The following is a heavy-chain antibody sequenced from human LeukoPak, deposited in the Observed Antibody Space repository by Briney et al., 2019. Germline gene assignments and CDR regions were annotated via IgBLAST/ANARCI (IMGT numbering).Heavy chain of an antibody. J-gene: IGHJ6*03. Sequence: SETLSLTCAVSGGPFSGYYWSWVRQPPGKGREGMGEINHSGSNNYNPSVKSGGTISLEKNKNQFYLKLSSVTAADTAVYYCARGLEWELPQHYYYYMDVWGEGTTVTVSS. CDR2: INHSGSN. CDR1: GGPFSGYY. D-gene: IGHD1-26*01. CDR3: ARGLEWELPQHYYYYMDV. V-gene: IGHV4-34*01.